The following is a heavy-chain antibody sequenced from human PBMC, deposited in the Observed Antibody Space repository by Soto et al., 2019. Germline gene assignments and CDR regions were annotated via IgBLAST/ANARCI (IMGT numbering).Heavy chain of an antibody. CDR3: ASVTSGWSEYYFDY. Sequence: QVQLQQSGAGLLKPSETLSLTCAVYGGSFSGYYWSWIRQPPGKGLEWIGEINHSGSTNYNPSLKSRVTISVDTSKNQFSLKLSSVTAADTAVYYCASVTSGWSEYYFDYWGQGTLVTVSS. V-gene: IGHV4-34*01. D-gene: IGHD6-19*01. CDR2: INHSGST. CDR1: GGSFSGYY. J-gene: IGHJ4*02.